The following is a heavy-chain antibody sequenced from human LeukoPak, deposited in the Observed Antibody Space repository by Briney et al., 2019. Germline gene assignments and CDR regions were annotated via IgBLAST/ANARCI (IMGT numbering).Heavy chain of an antibody. Sequence: SQTLSLTCTVSGGSISSGGYYWSWIRQPPGKGLEWIGYIYHSGSTYYNPSLKSRVTISVDRSKNQFSLKLSSVTAADTAVYYCASLAEWLYAFDIWGQGTMVTVSS. V-gene: IGHV4-30-2*01. CDR3: ASLAEWLYAFDI. CDR2: IYHSGST. D-gene: IGHD3-3*01. CDR1: GGSISSGGYY. J-gene: IGHJ3*02.